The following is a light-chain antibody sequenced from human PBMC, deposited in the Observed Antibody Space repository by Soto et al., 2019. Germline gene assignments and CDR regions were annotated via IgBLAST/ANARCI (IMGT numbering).Light chain of an antibody. V-gene: IGKV3-15*01. J-gene: IGKJ2*01. CDR2: GAT. Sequence: EIVMAHSPATEYLSVGEKASLSCRAGQSLSTKLAWYKQKPGQAPRLLISGATARAPCIPARFSGSGSATEVTLPIRSLEPEDFEVYYGQPYNIWRYTYGQGTKVDIK. CDR3: QPYNIWRYT. CDR1: QSLSTK.